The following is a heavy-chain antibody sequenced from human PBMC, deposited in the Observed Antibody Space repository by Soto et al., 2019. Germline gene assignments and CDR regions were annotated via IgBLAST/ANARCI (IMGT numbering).Heavy chain of an antibody. Sequence: GVSLILSCAASGFTFSSYAMSWVRQAPGKGLEWVSAISGSGGSTYYADSVKGRFTISRDNSKNTLYLQMNSLRAEDTAVYYCAKARRVYYYYGMDVWGQGTTVTVS. CDR2: ISGSGGST. CDR1: GFTFSSYA. CDR3: AKARRVYYYYGMDV. J-gene: IGHJ6*02. V-gene: IGHV3-23*01.